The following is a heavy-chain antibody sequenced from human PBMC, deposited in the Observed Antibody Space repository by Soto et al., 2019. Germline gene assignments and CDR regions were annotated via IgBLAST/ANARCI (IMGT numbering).Heavy chain of an antibody. CDR2: IYYSGST. J-gene: IGHJ5*02. CDR3: ARRECSGGTCSFDP. CDR1: GFTVSSTNY. D-gene: IGHD2-15*01. Sequence: PGGSLRLSCVVSGFTVSSTNYMSWVRQPPGKGLEWIGSIYYSGSTYYNPSLKSRVTISVDTSKNQFSLKLSSVTAADTAVYYCARRECSGGTCSFDPWGQGTLVTVSS. V-gene: IGHV4-39*01.